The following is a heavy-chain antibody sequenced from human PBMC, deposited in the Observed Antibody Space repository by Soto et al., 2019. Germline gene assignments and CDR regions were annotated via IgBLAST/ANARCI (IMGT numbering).Heavy chain of an antibody. CDR3: ARDHSSSSPTCVFDC. CDR2: ISASSSSI. Sequence: EVQLVESGGGLVQPGGSLRLSCAASGFTFSSYYMSWVRQAPGKGLEWVSYISASSSSIYYADSVKGRFTISRDNAKNSLFLHMNSLRAEDTAVYYCARDHSSSSPTCVFDCWGQGTLVTVSS. J-gene: IGHJ4*02. V-gene: IGHV3-48*01. CDR1: GFTFSSYY. D-gene: IGHD6-6*01.